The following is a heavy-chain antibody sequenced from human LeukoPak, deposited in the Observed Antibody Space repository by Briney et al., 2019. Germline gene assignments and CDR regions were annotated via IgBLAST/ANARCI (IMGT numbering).Heavy chain of an antibody. J-gene: IGHJ4*02. D-gene: IGHD1-26*01. CDR1: GFTFSGFG. CDR3: ARRRDSGSLQHFDY. Sequence: GGSLRLSCAASGFTFSGFGMHWVRQAPGKGLEWVSYISSSGTTIYYADSVKGRFTISRDNAKNSLYLQMNSLRAEDTAVYYCARRRDSGSLQHFDYWGQGTLVTVSS. CDR2: ISSSGTTI. V-gene: IGHV3-48*04.